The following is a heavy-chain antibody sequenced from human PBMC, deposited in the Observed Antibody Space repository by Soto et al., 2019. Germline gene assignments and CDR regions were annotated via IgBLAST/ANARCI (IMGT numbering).Heavy chain of an antibody. D-gene: IGHD5-18*01. CDR2: INPSGGST. V-gene: IGHV1-46*01. Sequence: ASVKVSCKASGYTFTSYYMHWVRQAPGQGLEWMGIINPSGGSTSYAQKFQGRVTMTRDTSTSTVYMELSSLRSEDTAVYYCARDLIDTAMAPRVYYYYGMDVWGQGTTVTVSS. CDR3: ARDLIDTAMAPRVYYYYGMDV. CDR1: GYTFTSYY. J-gene: IGHJ6*02.